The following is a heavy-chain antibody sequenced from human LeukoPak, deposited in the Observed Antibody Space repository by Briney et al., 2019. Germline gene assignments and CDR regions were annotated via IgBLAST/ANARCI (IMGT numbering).Heavy chain of an antibody. V-gene: IGHV1-18*01. D-gene: IGHD3-10*01. CDR1: GYTLSSYG. CDR2: ISAYNGNT. J-gene: IGHJ3*02. Sequence: ASVKVSCKASGYTLSSYGVSWVRQAPGQGLEWMGWISAYNGNTNYAQKFQGRVTMTTDTSTSTAYMELRSLRPDDTAVYYCARDGFFGSGIVGAFDIWGQGTMVTVSS. CDR3: ARDGFFGSGIVGAFDI.